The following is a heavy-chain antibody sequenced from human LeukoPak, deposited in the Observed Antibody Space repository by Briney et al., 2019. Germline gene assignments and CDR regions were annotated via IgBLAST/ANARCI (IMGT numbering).Heavy chain of an antibody. CDR2: IYWNDGK. Sequence: AGPTLVKPTQSLTLTCTFSGFSLSTSGVGVGWIRQPPGKALECLALIYWNDGKDYSPSLRSRLTITKDISKNQVVLTMTNMGPVDTATYFCARRRLEKGTTVTSAFDYWGQGTLVTVSS. CDR3: ARRRLEKGTTVTSAFDY. CDR1: GFSLSTSGVG. D-gene: IGHD4-17*01. J-gene: IGHJ4*02. V-gene: IGHV2-5*01.